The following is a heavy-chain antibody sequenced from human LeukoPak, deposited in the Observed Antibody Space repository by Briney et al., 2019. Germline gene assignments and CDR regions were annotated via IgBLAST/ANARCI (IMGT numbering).Heavy chain of an antibody. J-gene: IGHJ4*02. V-gene: IGHV3-30-3*01. CDR2: ISYDGSNK. CDR1: GFTFSSYA. D-gene: IGHD3-3*01. Sequence: GRSLRLSCAASGFTFSSYAMHWVRQAPGTGLEWVAVISYDGSNKYYADSVKSRFTISRDNSKNKLYLQMNSLRAEDTAVYYCARESTRYYDFWSGYYTNPPYYFDYWGQGTLVTVSS. CDR3: ARESTRYYDFWSGYYTNPPYYFDY.